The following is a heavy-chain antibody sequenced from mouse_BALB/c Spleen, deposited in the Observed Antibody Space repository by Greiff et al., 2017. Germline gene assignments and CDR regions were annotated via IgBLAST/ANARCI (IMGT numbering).Heavy chain of an antibody. J-gene: IGHJ4*01. CDR1: GYSITSGYY. Sequence: EVQRVESGPGLVKPSQSLSLTCSVTGYSITSGYYWNWIRQFPGNKLEWMGYISYDGSNNYNPSLKNRISITRDTSKNQFFLKLNSVTTEDTATYYCANYDPYYYAMDYWGQGTSVTVSS. CDR3: ANYDPYYYAMDY. V-gene: IGHV3-6*02. CDR2: ISYDGSN. D-gene: IGHD2-4*01.